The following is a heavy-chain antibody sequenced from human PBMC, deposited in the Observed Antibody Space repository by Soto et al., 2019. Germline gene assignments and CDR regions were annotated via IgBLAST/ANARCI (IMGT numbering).Heavy chain of an antibody. CDR3: TLTYHYDSSGYYYVN. CDR1: GFTFSNYA. CDR2: ISDSGDST. V-gene: IGHV3-23*01. Sequence: GGSLRLSCAASGFTFSNYAMSWVRQAPGKGLEWVSAISDSGDSTYYADSVKGRFTISRANSKNTLYLQMNSLRAEDKAVYYCTLTYHYDSSGYYYVNWGQGILVTVSS. J-gene: IGHJ4*02. D-gene: IGHD3-22*01.